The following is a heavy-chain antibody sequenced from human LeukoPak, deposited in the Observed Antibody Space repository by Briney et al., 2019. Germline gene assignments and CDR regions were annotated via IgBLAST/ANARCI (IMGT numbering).Heavy chain of an antibody. CDR1: GGSISSHY. CDR3: ARLYSSSFPLY. Sequence: PSETLSLTCTVSGGSISSHYWSWLRQPPGKGLEWIGYIYYSGSTNYNPSLKSRVIISVDTSKNQFSLKLSSVTAADTAVYYCARLYSSSFPLYWGQGTLVTVSS. CDR2: IYYSGST. D-gene: IGHD6-6*01. V-gene: IGHV4-59*08. J-gene: IGHJ4*02.